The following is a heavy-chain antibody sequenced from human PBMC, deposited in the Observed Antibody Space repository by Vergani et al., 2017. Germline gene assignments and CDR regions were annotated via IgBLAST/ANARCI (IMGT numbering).Heavy chain of an antibody. CDR1: GFPFSNYD. D-gene: IGHD3-16*01. V-gene: IGHV3-30*02. J-gene: IGHJ4*02. CDR3: GGLAVFDY. CDR2: IRSDASNK. Sequence: QVQLVESGGGVVQPGGSLRLSCAASGFPFSNYDMHWARQAPGKGLEWVAFIRSDASNKYYGDSVKGRFTISRDNSKNTLYLQMNSLRAEDTAVYYCGGLAVFDYWGQGTLVTVSS.